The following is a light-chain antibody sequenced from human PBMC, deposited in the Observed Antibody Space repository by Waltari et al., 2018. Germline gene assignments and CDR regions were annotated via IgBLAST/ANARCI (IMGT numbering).Light chain of an antibody. J-gene: IGLJ2*01. CDR2: KDD. CDR3: AACDDTVKSVL. Sequence: QKVPGTAPKVLIYKDDRLPSGFPDRFSASTSGTSASLAISCLRSDDEADYYCAACDDTVKSVLFGGGTKLTVL. V-gene: IGLV1-47*01.